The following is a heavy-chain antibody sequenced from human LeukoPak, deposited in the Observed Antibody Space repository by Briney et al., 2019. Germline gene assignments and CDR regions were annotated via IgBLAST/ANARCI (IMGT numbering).Heavy chain of an antibody. J-gene: IGHJ4*02. CDR1: GFTFSSYG. CDR2: ISYDGNNK. V-gene: IGHV3-30*03. Sequence: GGSLRLSCAASGFTFSSYGMHWVRQAPGKGLEWVAVISYDGNNKYYADSVKGRFTISRDNSKNTLYLQMNSLRAEDTAVYYCARDACSSTSCTLKYFDYWGQGTLVTVSS. CDR3: ARDACSSTSCTLKYFDY. D-gene: IGHD2-2*01.